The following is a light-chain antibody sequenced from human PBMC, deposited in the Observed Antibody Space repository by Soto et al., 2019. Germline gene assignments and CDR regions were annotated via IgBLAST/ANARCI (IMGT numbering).Light chain of an antibody. Sequence: QSALTQPASVSGSPGQSITISCTGTSSDVGGYNYVSWYQQHPGKAPKLMIFEVINRPSGVSNRFSGSKSGNTASLTISGLQAEDEADYYCTSYASTNTHVVFGGGTKLTVL. V-gene: IGLV2-14*03. CDR1: SSDVGGYNY. J-gene: IGLJ2*01. CDR3: TSYASTNTHVV. CDR2: EVI.